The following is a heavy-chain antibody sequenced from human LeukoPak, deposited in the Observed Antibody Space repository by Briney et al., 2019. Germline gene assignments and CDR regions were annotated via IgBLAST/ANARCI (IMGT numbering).Heavy chain of an antibody. V-gene: IGHV3-74*01. D-gene: IGHD3-3*01. CDR3: GTSRWSGFVDS. CDR1: TRSFTNYW. J-gene: IGHJ5*01. Sequence: PGISLRLSCTASTRSFTNYWLHWLRQVPGRGLAWVARIDHYGITTDYADPVKCRFTISRHNAKNTVYLQKDSLRAEDTAVYYCGTSRWSGFVDSWGPGTRVTVSS. CDR2: IDHYGITT.